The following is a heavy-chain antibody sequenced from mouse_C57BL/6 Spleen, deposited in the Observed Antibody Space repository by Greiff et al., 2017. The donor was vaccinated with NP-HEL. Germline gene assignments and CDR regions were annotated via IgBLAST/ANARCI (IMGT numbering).Heavy chain of an antibody. D-gene: IGHD1-1*01. CDR2: ILPGSGST. CDR3: ARRGYCSSYGAMDY. J-gene: IGHJ4*01. CDR1: GYTFTGYW. V-gene: IGHV1-9*01. Sequence: QVQLQQSGAELMKPGASVKLSCKATGYTFTGYWIEWVKQRPGHGLEWIGEILPGSGSTNYNEKFKGKATLTADKSSSTAYMQLSSLTSEDASVYFCARRGYCSSYGAMDYWGQGTSVTVSS.